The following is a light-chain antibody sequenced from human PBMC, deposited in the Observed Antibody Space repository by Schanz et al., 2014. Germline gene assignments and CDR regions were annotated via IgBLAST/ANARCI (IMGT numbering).Light chain of an antibody. J-gene: IGKJ2*01. CDR1: QSVSGN. CDR3: QQYGSSLMYT. V-gene: IGKV3-20*01. Sequence: EVVMTQSPATLSVSPGERVTLSCRASQSVSGNLAWYQQKPGQAPRLLISGASTRATGIPARFSGSGSGTDFTLTISRLEPEDFAVYYCQQYGSSLMYTFGQGTKVEIK. CDR2: GAS.